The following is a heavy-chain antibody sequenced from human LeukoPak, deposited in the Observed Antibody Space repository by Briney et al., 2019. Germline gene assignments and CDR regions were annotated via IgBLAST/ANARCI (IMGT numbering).Heavy chain of an antibody. Sequence: GASVKVSCKASGYTFTGYYMHWVRQAPGQGLEWMGRINPNSGGTNYAQKFQGRVTMTRDTSISPASMELSRLRSDDTAVYYCARVGYSSGWYRGVIQLFDYWGKGTLVTVSS. CDR2: INPNSGGT. V-gene: IGHV1-2*06. CDR3: ARVGYSSGWYRGVIQLFDY. CDR1: GYTFTGYY. D-gene: IGHD6-19*01. J-gene: IGHJ4*02.